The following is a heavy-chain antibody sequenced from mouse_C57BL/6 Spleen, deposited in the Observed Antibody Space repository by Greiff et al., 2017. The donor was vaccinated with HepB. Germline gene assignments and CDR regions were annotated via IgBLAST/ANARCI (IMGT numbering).Heavy chain of an antibody. J-gene: IGHJ1*03. CDR1: GYTFTSYW. CDR3: ARWVVATGYFDV. CDR2: IDPSDSYT. D-gene: IGHD1-1*01. Sequence: VQLQQPGAELVMPGASVKLSCKASGYTFTSYWMHWVKQRPGQGLEWIGEIDPSDSYTNYNQKFKGKSTLTVDKSSGTAYMQLSSLTSEDSAVYYCARWVVATGYFDVWGTGTTVTVSS. V-gene: IGHV1-69*01.